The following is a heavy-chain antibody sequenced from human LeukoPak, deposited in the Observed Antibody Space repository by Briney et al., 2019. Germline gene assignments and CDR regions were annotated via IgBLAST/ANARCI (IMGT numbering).Heavy chain of an antibody. CDR2: IYPGDSDT. CDR1: GYIFISYW. V-gene: IGHV5-51*01. J-gene: IGHJ4*02. D-gene: IGHD2-8*01. CDR3: ARGTGVRYCSNGVCYTSDY. Sequence: GESLQISCKGSGYIFISYWIGWVRQMPGKGLEWMGIIYPGDSDTRYSPFFQGQVTISADKSISTAYLQWSSLKASDTAMYYCARGTGVRYCSNGVCYTSDYWGQGTLVTVSS.